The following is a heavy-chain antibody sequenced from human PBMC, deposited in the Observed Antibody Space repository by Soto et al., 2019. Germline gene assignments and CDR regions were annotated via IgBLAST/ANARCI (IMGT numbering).Heavy chain of an antibody. Sequence: QVQVVESGGGVVQPGTSLGLSCAASGFTFSNFGMHWVRQAPGKGLEWVAVIWHDGKNKYYADSAKGRFTISRDNSKNTLYLQMNSLRAEDTAVYYCARDPGQDEAMDYWGQGTLVTVSS. CDR1: GFTFSNFG. J-gene: IGHJ4*02. CDR2: IWHDGKNK. CDR3: ARDPGQDEAMDY. V-gene: IGHV3-33*01.